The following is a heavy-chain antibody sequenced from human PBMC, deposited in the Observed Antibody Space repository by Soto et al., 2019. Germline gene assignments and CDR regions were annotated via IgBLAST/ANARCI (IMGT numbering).Heavy chain of an antibody. D-gene: IGHD6-13*01. CDR2: IYSTGSA. CDR3: ARSSHKEGWFDP. Sequence: PSETLSLTCSVSGGSISSGYYYWNWIRQPAGKRLEWIGRIYSTGSATYNPSLRSRVTMSIDTSKNQFSLKLSSVTAADTAMYYCARSSHKEGWFDPWGQGTRVTVSS. V-gene: IGHV4-61*02. J-gene: IGHJ5*02. CDR1: GGSISSGYYY.